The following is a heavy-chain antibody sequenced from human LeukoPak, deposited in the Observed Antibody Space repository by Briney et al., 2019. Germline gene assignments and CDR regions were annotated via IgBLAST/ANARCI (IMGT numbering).Heavy chain of an antibody. V-gene: IGHV3-53*01. D-gene: IGHD3-22*01. CDR3: ARDYYDSSVGGDY. J-gene: IGHJ4*02. CDR2: IYSGGST. Sequence: GGSLRLSCAASGFTVSSNYMSWVRQAQGKGLEWVSVIYSGGSTYYADSVKGRFTISRDNSKNTLYLQMNSLRAEDTAVYYCARDYYDSSVGGDYWGQGTLVTVSS. CDR1: GFTVSSNY.